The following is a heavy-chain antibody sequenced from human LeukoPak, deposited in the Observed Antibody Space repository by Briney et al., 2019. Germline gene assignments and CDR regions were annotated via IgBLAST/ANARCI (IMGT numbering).Heavy chain of an antibody. CDR2: INPNSGGT. CDR3: ARGRSSSSWYGGWFDP. Sequence: PGGSLRLSCAASGFTFSSYGMHWVRQAPGQGLEWMGRINPNSGGTNYAQKFQGRVTMTRDTSISTAYMELSRLRSDDTAVYYCARGRSSSSWYGGWFDPWGQGTLVTVSS. J-gene: IGHJ5*02. D-gene: IGHD6-13*01. CDR1: GFTFSSYG. V-gene: IGHV1-2*06.